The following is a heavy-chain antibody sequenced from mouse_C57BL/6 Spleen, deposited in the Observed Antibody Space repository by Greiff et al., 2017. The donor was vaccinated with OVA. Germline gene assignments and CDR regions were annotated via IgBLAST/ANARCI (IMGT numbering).Heavy chain of an antibody. CDR2: ISRGSSTI. CDR1: GFTFSDYG. Sequence: EVKLQESGGGLVKPGGSLKLSCAASGFTFSDYGMHWVRQAPEKGLEWVAYISRGSSTIYYADTVKGRFTISRDNATNTLFLQMTSLRSEDTAVYYCADSNYYYAMDYWGQGTSVTVSS. J-gene: IGHJ4*01. V-gene: IGHV5-17*01. D-gene: IGHD2-5*01. CDR3: ADSNYYYAMDY.